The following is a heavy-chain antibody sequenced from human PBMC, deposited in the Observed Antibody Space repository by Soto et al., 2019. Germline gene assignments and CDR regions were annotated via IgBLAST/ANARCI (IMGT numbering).Heavy chain of an antibody. Sequence: QVQLVESGGGLVKPGGSLRLSCAASGFTFSDYYMSWIRQAPGKGLEWVSYISSSGSTIYYADSVTGRFTISRDNAKNSMYLQMNSRRAEYTAVDYCARARSIGPFDYWGQGTLVTVSS. CDR3: ARARSIGPFDY. CDR2: ISSSGSTI. J-gene: IGHJ4*02. D-gene: IGHD6-6*01. V-gene: IGHV3-11*01. CDR1: GFTFSDYY.